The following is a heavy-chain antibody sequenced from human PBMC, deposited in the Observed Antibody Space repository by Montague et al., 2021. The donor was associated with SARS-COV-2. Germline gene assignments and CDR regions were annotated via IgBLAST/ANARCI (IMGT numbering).Heavy chain of an antibody. D-gene: IGHD6-13*01. J-gene: IGHJ3*01. Sequence: SLRLSCAASGFTFSSYTLNWVRQAPGKGLEWVSSISRGSSYIHYADSVKGRFTIPRDNAENSLYLQMNSLRAEDTAVYYCASSIPGAGVGDAFDVWGQGTIVTVSS. V-gene: IGHV3-21*01. CDR1: GFTFSSYT. CDR2: ISRGSSYI. CDR3: ASSIPGAGVGDAFDV.